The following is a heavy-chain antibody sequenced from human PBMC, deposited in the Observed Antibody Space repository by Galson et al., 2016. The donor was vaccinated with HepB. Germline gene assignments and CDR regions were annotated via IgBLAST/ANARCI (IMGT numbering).Heavy chain of an antibody. J-gene: IGHJ6*02. V-gene: IGHV3-53*01. CDR1: GVSVSDNF. Sequence: SLRLSCAASGVSVSDNFLTWVRQAPGKGLEWVSTLYPNGNTFYADPVRGRFTISRDNSKNTRFYQMDSLRREDTAVYYCTTLMGWGSRPYYYDNMDVWGQGTTVTVSS. D-gene: IGHD3-16*01. CDR3: TTLMGWGSRPYYYDNMDV. CDR2: LYPNGNT.